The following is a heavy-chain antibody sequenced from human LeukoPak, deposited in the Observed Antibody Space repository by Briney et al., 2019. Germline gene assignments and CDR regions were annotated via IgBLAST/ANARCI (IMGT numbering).Heavy chain of an antibody. CDR1: GYSISSGYY. CDR2: IYHSGST. CDR3: AKDLYGSGNYFDY. Sequence: SETPSLTCTVSGYSISSGYYWGWIRQPPGKGLEWIGSIYHSGSTYYNPSLKSRVTISVDTSKNQFSLKLSSVTAADTAVYYCAKDLYGSGNYFDYWGQGTLVTVSS. J-gene: IGHJ4*02. D-gene: IGHD3-10*01. V-gene: IGHV4-38-2*02.